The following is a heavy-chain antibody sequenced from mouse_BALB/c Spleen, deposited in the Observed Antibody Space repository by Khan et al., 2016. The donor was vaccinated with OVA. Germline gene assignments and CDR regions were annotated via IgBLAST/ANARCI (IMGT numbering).Heavy chain of an antibody. J-gene: IGHJ3*01. CDR2: IRNKANGYTS. V-gene: IGHV7-3*02. D-gene: IGHD2-12*01. CDR3: ARERGQDYSYAAY. CDR1: GFTFTDYY. Sequence: DVMLVESGGGLVQPGGSLRLSCATSGFTFTDYYMSWVRQPPGKALEWLGFIRNKANGYTSEYSASVKGRFTISRDTSQCILYLHMYTLGAEDSATYYWARERGQDYSYAAYWGQGTMVTVSA.